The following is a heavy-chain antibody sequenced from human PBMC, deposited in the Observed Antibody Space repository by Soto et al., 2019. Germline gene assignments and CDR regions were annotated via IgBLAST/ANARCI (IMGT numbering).Heavy chain of an antibody. J-gene: IGHJ4*02. CDR1: GGSFSGYY. CDR2: INHSGST. D-gene: IGHD3-3*01. V-gene: IGHV4-34*01. Sequence: SETLSLTCAVYGGSFSGYYWSWIRQPPGKGLEWIGEINHSGSTNYNPSLKSRVTISVDTSKNQFSLKLSSVTAADTAVYYCARGGRITIFGSTLRTTHFDYWGQGTLVTVS. CDR3: ARGGRITIFGSTLRTTHFDY.